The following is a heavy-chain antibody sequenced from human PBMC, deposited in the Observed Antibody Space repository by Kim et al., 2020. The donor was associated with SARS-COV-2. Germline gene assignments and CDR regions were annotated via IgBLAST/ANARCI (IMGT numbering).Heavy chain of an antibody. CDR3: ARSADYGDYGRSWRTYFDY. D-gene: IGHD4-17*01. CDR1: GYTFTGYY. V-gene: IGHV1-2*02. CDR2: INPNSGGT. Sequence: ASVKVSCKASGYTFTGYYMHWVRQAPGQGLEWMGWINPNSGGTNYAQKFQGRVTMTRDTSISTAYMELSRLRSDDTAVYYCARSADYGDYGRSWRTYFDYWGQGTLVTVSS. J-gene: IGHJ4*02.